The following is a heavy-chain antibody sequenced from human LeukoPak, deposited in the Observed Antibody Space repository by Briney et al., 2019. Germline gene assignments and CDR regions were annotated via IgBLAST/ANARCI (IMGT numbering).Heavy chain of an antibody. CDR1: GGSFSGYY. D-gene: IGHD5-18*01. CDR3: AXLRRGYSYGSSTYYYYMDV. V-gene: IGHV4-34*01. Sequence: SETLSLTCAVYGGSFSGYYWSWIRQPPGKGLEWIGEINHSGSTNYNPSLKSRVTISVDTSKNQFSLKLSSVTAADTAVYYCAXLRRGYSYGSSTYYYYMDVWGKGTTVTVSS. J-gene: IGHJ6*03. CDR2: INHSGST.